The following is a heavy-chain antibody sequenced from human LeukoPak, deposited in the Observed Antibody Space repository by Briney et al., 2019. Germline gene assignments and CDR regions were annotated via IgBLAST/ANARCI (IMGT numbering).Heavy chain of an antibody. V-gene: IGHV4-59*01. CDR3: ARGLRFLEWLPYGMDV. Sequence: PSETLSLTCTVSGGSISSYYWSWIRQPPGKGLEWIGYIYYSGSTNYNPSLKSRVTISVDTSKNQFSLKLSSVTAADTAVYYCARGLRFLEWLPYGMDVWGQGTTVTVSS. CDR2: IYYSGST. CDR1: GGSISSYY. J-gene: IGHJ6*02. D-gene: IGHD3-3*01.